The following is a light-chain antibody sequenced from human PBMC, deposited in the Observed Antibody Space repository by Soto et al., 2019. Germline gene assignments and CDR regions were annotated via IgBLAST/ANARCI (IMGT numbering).Light chain of an antibody. CDR2: EVS. J-gene: IGLJ1*01. CDR3: SSYTSRSSVV. Sequence: QSVLTQPASVSGSPGQSITISFTGTSSDVGGYNYVSWYQQHPGKAPKLMIDEVSNRPSGVSNRFSGSKSGNTASLTISGLQAEDEADYYCSSYTSRSSVVFGTGTKLTVL. CDR1: SSDVGGYNY. V-gene: IGLV2-14*01.